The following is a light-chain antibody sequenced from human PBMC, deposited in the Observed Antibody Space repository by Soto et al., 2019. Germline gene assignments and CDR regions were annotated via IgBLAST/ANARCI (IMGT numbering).Light chain of an antibody. CDR3: GAWDDGLNGPSDV. Sequence: QSVLTQPPSASGTPGQLVTISCSGSSSSIGGNTVNWYQQLPGTAPKLLIYSDDQRPSGGPARFSGFKSGTSAFLAISGRQSEDEADYYCGAWDDGLNGPSDVFGTGTKLTVL. CDR2: SDD. V-gene: IGLV1-44*01. CDR1: SSSIGGNT. J-gene: IGLJ1*01.